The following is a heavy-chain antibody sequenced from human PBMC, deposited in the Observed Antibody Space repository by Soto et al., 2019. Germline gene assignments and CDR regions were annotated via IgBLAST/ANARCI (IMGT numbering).Heavy chain of an antibody. CDR1: GGAFSSYA. V-gene: IGHV1-69*13. Sequence: SVKVSCKASGGAFSSYAISWVRQAPGQGLEWMGGIIPIFGTANYAQKFQGRVTITADESTSTAYMELSSLRSEDTAVYYCASSAYGSGSSFDYWGQGTLVTVSS. CDR3: ASSAYGSGSSFDY. D-gene: IGHD3-10*01. CDR2: IIPIFGTA. J-gene: IGHJ4*02.